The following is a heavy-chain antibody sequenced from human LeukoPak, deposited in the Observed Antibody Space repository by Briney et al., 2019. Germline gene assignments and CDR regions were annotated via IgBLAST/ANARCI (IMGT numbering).Heavy chain of an antibody. CDR1: GGSFSGYY. CDR2: INHSGST. J-gene: IGHJ4*02. V-gene: IGHV4-34*01. Sequence: SETLSLTCAVYGGSFSGYYWSWIRQPPGKGLEWIGEINHSGSTNYNPSLKSRVTISVDTSKNQFSLKLSSVTAADTAVYYCAREGGHYYDSSGPFYWGQGTLVTVSS. CDR3: AREGGHYYDSSGPFY. D-gene: IGHD3-22*01.